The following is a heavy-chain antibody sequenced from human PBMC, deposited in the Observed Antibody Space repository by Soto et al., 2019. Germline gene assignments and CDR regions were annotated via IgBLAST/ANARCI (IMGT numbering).Heavy chain of an antibody. CDR1: DVCFSGDY. V-gene: IGHV4-34*01. CDR3: VRDSGRLRLGESSLYGVIDSFDV. D-gene: IGHD3-16*02. Sequence: SVTLSRTCGVSDVCFSGDYWSWIRQPPGKGLEWIGEINYGGSTKFNPSLKSRVSLSIDSSTGQFYCMLSSLTALSTALYYCVRDSGRLRLGESSLYGVIDSFDVWDQGTLVTASS. J-gene: IGHJ3*01. CDR2: INYGGST.